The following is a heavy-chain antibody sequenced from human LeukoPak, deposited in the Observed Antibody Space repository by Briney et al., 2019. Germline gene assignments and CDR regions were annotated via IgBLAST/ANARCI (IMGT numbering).Heavy chain of an antibody. V-gene: IGHV4-59*01. CDR1: GGSISSYY. CDR2: IYYSGST. Sequence: SETLSLTCSVSGGSISSYYWSWIRQPPGKGLEWIGCIYYSGSTNYNPSLKSRVTISVDTSKNRFSLKLSSVTAADTAVYYCASDSSGYADAFDIWGQGTMVTVSS. J-gene: IGHJ3*02. D-gene: IGHD3-22*01. CDR3: ASDSSGYADAFDI.